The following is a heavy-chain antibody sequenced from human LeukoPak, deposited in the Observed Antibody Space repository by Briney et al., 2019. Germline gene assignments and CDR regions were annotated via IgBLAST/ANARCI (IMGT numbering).Heavy chain of an antibody. Sequence: GGSLRLSCAASGFTFSSSGMHWVRQAPGRGLEWVAFVRYDGSNSWYADTVRGRLIISRDNSRNTLYLQMNNLRIEDTAVYYCAKSVTGITWFDPWGQGTLVTVSS. V-gene: IGHV3-30*02. CDR1: GFTFSSSG. J-gene: IGHJ5*02. CDR3: AKSVTGITWFDP. D-gene: IGHD6-19*01. CDR2: VRYDGSNS.